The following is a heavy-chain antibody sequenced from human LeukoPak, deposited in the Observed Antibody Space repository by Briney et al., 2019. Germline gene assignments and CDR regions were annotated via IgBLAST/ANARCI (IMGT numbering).Heavy chain of an antibody. J-gene: IGHJ4*02. CDR3: ARGDDYGDYYKRFYFDY. Sequence: GASVKVSCKASGCTFTSYAMHWVRQAPGQRLEWMGWINAGNGNTKYSQKFQGRVTITRDTSASTAYMELSSLRSEDTAVYYCARGDDYGDYYKRFYFDYWGQGTLVTVSS. D-gene: IGHD4-17*01. V-gene: IGHV1-3*01. CDR2: INAGNGNT. CDR1: GCTFTSYA.